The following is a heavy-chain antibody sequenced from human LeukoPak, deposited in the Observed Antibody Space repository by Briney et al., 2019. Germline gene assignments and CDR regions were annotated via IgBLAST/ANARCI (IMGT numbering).Heavy chain of an antibody. J-gene: IGHJ2*01. CDR2: IYHSGST. CDR1: GGSISSSNW. Sequence: SETLSLTCAVSGGSISSSNWWSWVRQPPGKGLEWIGEIYHSGSTNYNPSLKSRVTISVDKSKNQFSLKLSSVTAADTAVYYCAREEYSSGWKTPSYWYFDHWGRGTLVTVSS. V-gene: IGHV4-4*02. D-gene: IGHD6-19*01. CDR3: AREEYSSGWKTPSYWYFDH.